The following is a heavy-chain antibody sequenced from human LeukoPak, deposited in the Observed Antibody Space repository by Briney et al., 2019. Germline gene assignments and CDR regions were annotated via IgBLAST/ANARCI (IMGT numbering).Heavy chain of an antibody. D-gene: IGHD6-19*01. V-gene: IGHV4-59*01. CDR3: ARVRYSSGWYVPLFDY. Sequence: PSETLSLTCTVSGGSLSSYYWSWIRQPPGKGLGWIGYIHYSGSTNYNPSLKSRVTISVDTSKNQFSLKLSSVTAADTAVYYCARVRYSSGWYVPLFDYWGQGTLVTVSS. CDR1: GGSLSSYY. J-gene: IGHJ4*02. CDR2: IHYSGST.